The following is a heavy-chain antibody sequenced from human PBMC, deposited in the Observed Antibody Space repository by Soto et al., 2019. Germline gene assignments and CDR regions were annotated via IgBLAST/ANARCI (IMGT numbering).Heavy chain of an antibody. D-gene: IGHD6-19*01. V-gene: IGHV1-69*06. CDR2: IIPIFGTA. Sequence: WASVKVSCKASGGTFSSYAISWVRQAPGQGLEWMGGIIPIFGTANYAQKFQGRVTITADKSTSTAYMELSSLRSEDTAVYYCARDHFESSGWVFSYWGQGTLVTVSS. J-gene: IGHJ4*02. CDR1: GGTFSSYA. CDR3: ARDHFESSGWVFSY.